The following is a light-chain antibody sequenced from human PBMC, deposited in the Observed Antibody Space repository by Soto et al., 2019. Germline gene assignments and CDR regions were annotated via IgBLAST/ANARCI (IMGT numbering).Light chain of an antibody. V-gene: IGKV1-5*01. Sequence: IEMPQSPSTLSASVGDRVTITCRASQSIRNWLAWYQDKKGKAPNILIYGASSLESGVPSRFRGSGSWTEFTLTIGGLQPDDVETYYCQHYNAFPWPFGQGTKVDIK. CDR2: GAS. CDR1: QSIRNW. CDR3: QHYNAFPWP. J-gene: IGKJ1*01.